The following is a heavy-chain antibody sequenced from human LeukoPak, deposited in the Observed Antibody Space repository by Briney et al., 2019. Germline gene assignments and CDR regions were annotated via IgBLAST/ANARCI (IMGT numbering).Heavy chain of an antibody. D-gene: IGHD2-15*01. CDR2: ISSDSGAR. V-gene: IGHV3-48*01. J-gene: IGHJ5*02. CDR1: GLTFSTYS. Sequence: GGSLRLSCGASGLTFSTYSMNWVRQAPGKGLEWFSYISSDSGARYYADSVKGRFTISRDNAKNSLYLQMNSLRAEDTAVYYCARATQPGFDPWGQGTLVTVSS. CDR3: ARATQPGFDP.